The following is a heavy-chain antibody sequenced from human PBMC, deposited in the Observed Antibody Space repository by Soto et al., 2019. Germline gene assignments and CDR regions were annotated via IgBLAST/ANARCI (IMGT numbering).Heavy chain of an antibody. D-gene: IGHD3-10*01. Sequence: PSETLSLTCTVSGGSISSSSYYWGWIRQPPGKGLEWIGSIYYSGSTYYNPSLKSRVTISVDTSKNQFSLKLSSVTAADTAVYYCARSTYYYGSGSYFGAFDIWGQGTMVTVSS. J-gene: IGHJ3*02. CDR1: GGSISSSSYY. CDR3: ARSTYYYGSGSYFGAFDI. CDR2: IYYSGST. V-gene: IGHV4-39*01.